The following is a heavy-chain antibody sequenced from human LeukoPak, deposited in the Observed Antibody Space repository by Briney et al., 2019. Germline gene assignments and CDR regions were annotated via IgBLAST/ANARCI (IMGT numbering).Heavy chain of an antibody. CDR3: ARGPSSNWSGLDF. CDR2: ISPTGSTT. V-gene: IGHV3-74*01. J-gene: IGHJ4*02. Sequence: GGSLRLSCTASGFSFSGHWMHWARQLPGKGLVWVSRISPTGSTTSYADSVKGRFTVSRNNAKNTLYLQVNNLRAEDTAVYYCARGPSSNWSGLDFWGQGTLLTVSS. CDR1: GFSFSGHW. D-gene: IGHD6-13*01.